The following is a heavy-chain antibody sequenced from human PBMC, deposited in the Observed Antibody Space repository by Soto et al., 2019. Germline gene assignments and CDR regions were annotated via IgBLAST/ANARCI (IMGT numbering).Heavy chain of an antibody. CDR2: ISSSSSVI. J-gene: IGHJ6*03. CDR3: ARDLSWGSNWYYYMDV. V-gene: IGHV3-48*01. Sequence: EVQLVESGGGLVQPGGSLRLSCATSGFILSDCAMNWVRQAPGKGLEWVSYISSSSSVIDYADSVKGRFTVSRDNGRNSLYLQMNSLRAEDKAVYYCARDLSWGSNWYYYMDVWGKGATVTVSS. CDR1: GFILSDCA. D-gene: IGHD7-27*01.